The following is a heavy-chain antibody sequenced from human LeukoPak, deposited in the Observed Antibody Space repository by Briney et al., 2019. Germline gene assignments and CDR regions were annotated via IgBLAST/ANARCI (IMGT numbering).Heavy chain of an antibody. D-gene: IGHD6-19*01. CDR2: IWYDGSNK. Sequence: GRSLRLSCAASGFTFSSYGMHWVRQAPGKGLEWVAVIWYDGSNKYYADSVKGRFTISRDNSKNTLYLQMNSLRAEDTAVYYCARALRAGPPAFDYWGQGTLVTVSS. J-gene: IGHJ4*02. V-gene: IGHV3-33*01. CDR3: ARALRAGPPAFDY. CDR1: GFTFSSYG.